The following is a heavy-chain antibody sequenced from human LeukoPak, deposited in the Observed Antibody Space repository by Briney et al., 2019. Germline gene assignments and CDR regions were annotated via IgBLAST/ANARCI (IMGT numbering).Heavy chain of an antibody. V-gene: IGHV4-59*08. CDR2: IYYTGST. CDR1: GGSLSSYY. J-gene: IGHJ3*02. Sequence: SETLSLTCTVSGGSLSSYYWNWIRQPPGKGVEWIGHIYYTGSTDYNPSLKSRVTISVDTSKNQFSLKLSSVTAADTAVYYCARHWASPLEALDIWGQGTMVTVAS. CDR3: ARHWASPLEALDI. D-gene: IGHD3-16*01.